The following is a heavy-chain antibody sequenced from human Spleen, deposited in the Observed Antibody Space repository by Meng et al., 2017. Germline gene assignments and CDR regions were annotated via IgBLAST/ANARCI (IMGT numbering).Heavy chain of an antibody. V-gene: IGHV4-61*01. Sequence: QVQLQQWGAGLLKPSETLSLPCVVSGGSVSSGSYYWSWIREPPGKGLEWIGYIYYSGSTRYNPSLKSRVTISVDTSKNQFSLKLSSVTAADTAVYYCAGESAYSRFDYWGQGTLVTVSS. J-gene: IGHJ4*02. CDR3: AGESAYSRFDY. CDR2: IYYSGST. D-gene: IGHD5-18*01. CDR1: GGSVSSGSYY.